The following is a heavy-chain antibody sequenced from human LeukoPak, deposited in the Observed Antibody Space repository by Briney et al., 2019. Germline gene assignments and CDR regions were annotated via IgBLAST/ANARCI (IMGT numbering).Heavy chain of an antibody. CDR1: GGPISSYY. CDR3: ARRDSSWYQGGYYYYYMDV. D-gene: IGHD6-13*01. CDR2: IYYSGST. J-gene: IGHJ6*03. Sequence: SETLSLTCTVSGGPISSYYWSWIRQPPGKGLEWIGYIYYSGSTNYNPSLKSRVTISVDTSKNQFSLKLSSATAADTAVYYCARRDSSWYQGGYYYYYMDVWGKGTTVTVSS. V-gene: IGHV4-59*08.